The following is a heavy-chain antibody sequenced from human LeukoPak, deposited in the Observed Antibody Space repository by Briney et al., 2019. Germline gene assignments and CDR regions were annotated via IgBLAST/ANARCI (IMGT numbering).Heavy chain of an antibody. V-gene: IGHV4-59*01. CDR3: ARAGSSSWYTLAADS. D-gene: IGHD2-15*01. Sequence: PSETLSLTCTVSGGPITGYYWSWIRQPPGKGLEWIAYISYTGYINYNPSLKSRVTISLDTSKNQFSLKLNSVTAADTAVYFCARAGSSSWYTLAADSWGQGTLVTVSS. CDR1: GGPITGYY. CDR2: ISYTGYI. J-gene: IGHJ5*01.